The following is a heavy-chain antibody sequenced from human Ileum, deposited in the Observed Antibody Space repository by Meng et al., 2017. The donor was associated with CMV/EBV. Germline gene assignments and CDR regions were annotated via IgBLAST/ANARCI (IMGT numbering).Heavy chain of an antibody. J-gene: IGHJ4*02. V-gene: IGHV7-4-1*02. CDR2: IDTNTGNP. CDR3: ARDGLSGRYFDY. D-gene: IGHD1-26*01. CDR1: GYTFTSNN. Sequence: QVHLVQSGSELKKPGASVKVSCKTSGYTFTSNNSIWVRQAPGQGPEWMGWIDTNTGNPTYAKDFTGRFVFSLDTSVNTAYLQISSLKAEDTAVYYCARDGLSGRYFDYWGQGTLVTVSS.